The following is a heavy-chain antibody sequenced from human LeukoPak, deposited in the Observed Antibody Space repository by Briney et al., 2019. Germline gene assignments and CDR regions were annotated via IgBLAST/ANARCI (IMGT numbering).Heavy chain of an antibody. CDR1: GGSISSSNW. V-gene: IGHV4-4*02. CDR2: IYHSGST. CDR3: ARWGYYYDSSVNAFDI. D-gene: IGHD3-22*01. J-gene: IGHJ3*02. Sequence: SGTLSLTCAVSGGSISSSNWWSWVRQPPGKGLEWIGEIYHSGSTNYSPSLKSRVTISVDKSKNQFSLKLSSVTAADTAVYHCARWGYYYDSSVNAFDIWGQGTMVNVSS.